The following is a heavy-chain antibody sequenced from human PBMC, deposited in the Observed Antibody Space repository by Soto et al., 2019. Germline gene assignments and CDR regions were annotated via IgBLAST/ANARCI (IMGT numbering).Heavy chain of an antibody. CDR3: AKDRRYGSGKPAGHHGMDV. CDR2: ISGSGGST. V-gene: IGHV3-23*01. J-gene: IGHJ6*02. CDR1: GFTFSSYA. D-gene: IGHD3-10*01. Sequence: EVQLLESGGGLPQRGGSLRLSCVGSGFTFSSYAMSWVRQAPGKRLEWVSGISGSGGSTYYADSVEGRFSISRDHSKNTLYLQMNSLRAEDTAVYYCAKDRRYGSGKPAGHHGMDVWGQGTTVNVSS.